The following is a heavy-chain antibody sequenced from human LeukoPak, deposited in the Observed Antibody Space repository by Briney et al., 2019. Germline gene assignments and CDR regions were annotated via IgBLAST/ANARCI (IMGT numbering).Heavy chain of an antibody. CDR3: ARDGGVTGYDLLDY. V-gene: IGHV3-7*01. CDR1: GFTFSSFW. D-gene: IGHD5-12*01. Sequence: AETLRLSCVASGFTFSSFWMTWVRQAPGKGLEWVANINQEGSEKNYADSVKGRFIISRDNAKNPVYLQLNSLTAEDTAVYYCARDGGVTGYDLLDYWGQGTLVTVSS. J-gene: IGHJ4*02. CDR2: INQEGSEK.